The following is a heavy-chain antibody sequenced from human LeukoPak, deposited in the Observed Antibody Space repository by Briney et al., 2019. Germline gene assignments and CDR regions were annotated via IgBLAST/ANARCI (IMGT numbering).Heavy chain of an antibody. J-gene: IGHJ4*02. CDR1: GDSVSSNSAA. CDR2: TYYRSKWYN. V-gene: IGHV6-1*01. Sequence: SQTRALTCAIPGDSVSSNSAAWNWIRQSPSRGLERLGRTYYRSKWYNDYAVSVKSRITINPDTSKNQFSLQLNSVTPEDTAVYYCASGGRYSYGFDYWGQGTLVTVSS. CDR3: ASGGRYSYGFDY. D-gene: IGHD5-18*01.